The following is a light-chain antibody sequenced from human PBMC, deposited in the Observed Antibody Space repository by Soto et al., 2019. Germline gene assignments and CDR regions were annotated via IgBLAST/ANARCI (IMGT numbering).Light chain of an antibody. CDR3: QQYGSPLT. J-gene: IGKJ4*01. Sequence: ETVLTQSPATLSVSPGERVTLTCRASETVSTNLAWYQQRPGQAPRLLIYGASSRATGIPDRFSGSGSGTDFTLTISRLEPEDFAVYYCQQYGSPLTFGGGTKVDIK. CDR2: GAS. CDR1: ETVSTN. V-gene: IGKV3-20*01.